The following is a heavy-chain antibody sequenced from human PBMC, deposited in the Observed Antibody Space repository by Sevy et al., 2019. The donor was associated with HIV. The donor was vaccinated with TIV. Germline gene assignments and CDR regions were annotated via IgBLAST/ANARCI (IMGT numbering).Heavy chain of an antibody. J-gene: IGHJ4*02. D-gene: IGHD5-18*01. Sequence: GGSLRLSCAASGFTVSTYAINWVRQAPGEGLEWVSAITGGGDSTYYADSVKGRFTISRDNSKNVVYLQMNSLRVEDTAVYYCAAGGTSMVTDIDYWGQGTLVTVSS. CDR2: ITGGGDST. V-gene: IGHV3-23*01. CDR3: AAGGTSMVTDIDY. CDR1: GFTVSTYA.